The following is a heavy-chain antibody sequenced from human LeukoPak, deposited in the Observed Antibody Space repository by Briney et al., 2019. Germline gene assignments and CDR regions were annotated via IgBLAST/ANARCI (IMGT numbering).Heavy chain of an antibody. CDR2: INHSGST. V-gene: IGHV4-34*01. Sequence: SETLSLTCAVYGGSFSGYYWGWIRQPPGKGLEWIGEINHSGSTNYNPSLKSRVTISVDTSKNQFSLKLSSVTAADTAVYYCARGKRSSTVLSKGVYWYFDLWGRGTLVTVSS. D-gene: IGHD2-2*01. CDR3: ARGKRSSTVLSKGVYWYFDL. CDR1: GGSFSGYY. J-gene: IGHJ2*01.